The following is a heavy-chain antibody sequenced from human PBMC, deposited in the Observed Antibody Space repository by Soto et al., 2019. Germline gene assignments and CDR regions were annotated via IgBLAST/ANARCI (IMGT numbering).Heavy chain of an antibody. J-gene: IGHJ6*02. Sequence: QVQLVQSGAEVKKPGSSVKVSCKASGGTFSSYAISWVRQAPGQGLEWMGGIIPISGTTNYAQKFQGRVTITADESTSTAYMELSSRRSEDTAVYYCARSHGCSTSLEIYYYYYYGMDVWGPGTTVTVSS. V-gene: IGHV1-69*01. CDR3: ARSHGCSTSLEIYYYYYYGMDV. D-gene: IGHD2-2*01. CDR2: IIPISGTT. CDR1: GGTFSSYA.